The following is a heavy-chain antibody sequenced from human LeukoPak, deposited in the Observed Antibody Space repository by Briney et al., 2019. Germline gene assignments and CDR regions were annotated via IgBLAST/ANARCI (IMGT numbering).Heavy chain of an antibody. CDR2: IKQDGSEK. V-gene: IGHV3-7*01. D-gene: IGHD1-26*01. CDR3: ARAKDRIVGATTDY. Sequence: GGSLRLSCAASGFTFSSYWMSWVRQAPGKGLEWVANIKQDGSEKYYVDSVKGRFTISRDNAKNSLYLQMNSLRAEDTAVYYCARAKDRIVGATTDYWGQGTLVTVSS. CDR1: GFTFSSYW. J-gene: IGHJ4*02.